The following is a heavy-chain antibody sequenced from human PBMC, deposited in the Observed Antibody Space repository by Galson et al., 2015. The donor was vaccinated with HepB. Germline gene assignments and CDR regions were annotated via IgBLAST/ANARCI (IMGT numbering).Heavy chain of an antibody. CDR1: SCTDPSYT. CDR3: ASSAVTPHPGSGLFDY. J-gene: IGHJ4*02. Sequence: SVKVSCKASSCTDPSYTMHWVRQAPGQRLEWIRWISAGNGNTNYSPHFQVRLTITRDTSASTACMELSSLTSEDTAVYYCASSAVTPHPGSGLFDYWGQGTLVTVSS. D-gene: IGHD4-17*01. V-gene: IGHV1-3*01. CDR2: ISAGNGNT.